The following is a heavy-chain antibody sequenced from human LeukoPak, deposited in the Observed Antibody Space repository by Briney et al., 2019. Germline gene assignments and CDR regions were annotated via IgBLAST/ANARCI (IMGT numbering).Heavy chain of an antibody. CDR2: LTPNSGDT. CDR1: GYTFTNYD. CDR3: ATESSYCSNATCYSSGLDP. V-gene: IGHV1-8*01. D-gene: IGHD2-2*01. Sequence: ASVKVSCKASGYTFTNYDINWVRQAPGQGLGGMGWLTPNSGDTGFAQRFQGRVTITRDTSIGTAYLELSGLTSEDTAVYYCATESSYCSNATCYSSGLDPWGQGSLVTVAS. J-gene: IGHJ5*02.